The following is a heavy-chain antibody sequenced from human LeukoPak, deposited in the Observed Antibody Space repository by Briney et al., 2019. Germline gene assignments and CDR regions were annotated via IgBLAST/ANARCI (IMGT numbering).Heavy chain of an antibody. CDR3: ARDQYCSGGGCYPRIDY. J-gene: IGHJ4*02. CDR1: GGSVSNFY. D-gene: IGHD2-15*01. CDR2: FFTGGTT. Sequence: SETLSLTCSVSGGSVSNFYWSWIRQSPGTGLEWIGRFFTGGTTDYNPSLKSRVTMSADTSKNQFSLNLTSVTAADTAVYFCARDQYCSGGGCYPRIDYWGQGILVTVSS. V-gene: IGHV4-4*07.